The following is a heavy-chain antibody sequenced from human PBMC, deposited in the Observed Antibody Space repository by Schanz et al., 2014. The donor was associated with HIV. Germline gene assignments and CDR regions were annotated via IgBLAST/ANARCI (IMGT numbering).Heavy chain of an antibody. CDR3: AKSNGGDTAVVQYYFDY. CDR1: GFRFRSYW. Sequence: EVQLVESGGGLVQPGGSLRLSCVASGFRFRSYWMSWVRQAPGKGLEWVANIKEDGIEKYYVDSVKGRFTISRDNAKNSLYLNMYSLRAEDTAVYFCAKSNGGDTAVVQYYFDYWGQGTLVSVSS. V-gene: IGHV3-7*01. CDR2: IKEDGIEK. D-gene: IGHD5-18*01. J-gene: IGHJ4*02.